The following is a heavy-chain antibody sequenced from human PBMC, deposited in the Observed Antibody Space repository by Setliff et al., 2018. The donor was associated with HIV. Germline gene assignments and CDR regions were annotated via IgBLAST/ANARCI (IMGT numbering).Heavy chain of an antibody. J-gene: IGHJ4*02. CDR1: GFSISSRYY. V-gene: IGHV4-38-2*01. Sequence: SETLSLTCDVSGFSISSRYYWGWIRQSPGKGLEWIGNIYHTGSSYYNPSLNDRATISLDTSKNQFSLRMRSVTAADTAVYYCARVIVDTAVLRVLEYYFDSWGRGTLVTVSS. D-gene: IGHD5-18*01. CDR2: IYHTGSS. CDR3: ARVIVDTAVLRVLEYYFDS.